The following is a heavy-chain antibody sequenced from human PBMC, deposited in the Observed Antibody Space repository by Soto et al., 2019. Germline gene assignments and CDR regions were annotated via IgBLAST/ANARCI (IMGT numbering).Heavy chain of an antibody. J-gene: IGHJ6*02. V-gene: IGHV3-23*01. CDR3: AKDLPRGRGGRFYDYYGMDV. CDR1: GFTFSSYA. Sequence: EVQLLESGGGLVQPGGSLRLSCAASGFTFSSYAMSWVRQAPGKGLEWVSAISGSGGSTYHADSVKGRLTISRDNSKNTLYLQVNSLRAEDTAVYYCAKDLPRGRGGRFYDYYGMDVWGQGTTVTVSS. CDR2: ISGSGGST. D-gene: IGHD1-26*01.